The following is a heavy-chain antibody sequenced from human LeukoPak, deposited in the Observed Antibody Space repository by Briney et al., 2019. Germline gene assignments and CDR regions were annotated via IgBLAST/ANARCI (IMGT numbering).Heavy chain of an antibody. D-gene: IGHD3-22*01. V-gene: IGHV4-34*01. CDR2: INHSGST. CDR3: ARVVDDSSGYYSPGDYYYYMDV. Sequence: SETLSLTCAVYGGSFSGYYWSWIRQPPGKGLEWIGEINHSGSTNYNPSLKSRVTISVDTSKNQFSLKLSSVTAADTAVYYCARVVDDSSGYYSPGDYYYYMDVWGKGTTVTVSS. CDR1: GGSFSGYY. J-gene: IGHJ6*03.